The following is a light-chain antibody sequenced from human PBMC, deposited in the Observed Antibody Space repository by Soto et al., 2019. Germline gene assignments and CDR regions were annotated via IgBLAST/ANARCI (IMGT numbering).Light chain of an antibody. CDR3: CSYAAGRTYV. CDR1: SSDVGTYKF. J-gene: IGLJ1*01. CDR2: EDD. Sequence: QSALTQPASVSGSPGQSITISCTGTSSDVGTYKFVSWYQQRPGKAPTLMIFEDDQRPSGVSFRFSGSKSGNTASLTISGLQAEDEADYYCCSYAAGRTYVFGTGTKLTVL. V-gene: IGLV2-23*01.